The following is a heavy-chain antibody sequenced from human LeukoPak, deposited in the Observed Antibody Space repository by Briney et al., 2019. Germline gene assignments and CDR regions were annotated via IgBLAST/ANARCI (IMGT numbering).Heavy chain of an antibody. J-gene: IGHJ6*03. CDR3: ARGAGAAAGQYYYYYYMDV. CDR2: MIPIFGTA. V-gene: IGHV1-69*05. D-gene: IGHD6-13*01. CDR1: GGTFSSYA. Sequence: SVKVSCKASGGTFSSYAISWVRQAPGQGLEWMGGMIPIFGTANYAQKFQGRVTITTDESTITAYMELSSLRSEDTAVYYCARGAGAAAGQYYYYYYMDVWGKGTTVTVSS.